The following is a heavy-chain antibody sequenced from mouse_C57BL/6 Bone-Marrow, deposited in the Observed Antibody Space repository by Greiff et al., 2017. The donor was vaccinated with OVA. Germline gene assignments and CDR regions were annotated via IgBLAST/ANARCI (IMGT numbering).Heavy chain of an antibody. Sequence: EVQLQQSGAELVRPGASVKLSCTASGFNIKDDYMHWVKQRPEQGLEWIGWIDPENGDTEYASKFQGKATITADTSSNTAYLQLSSLTSEDTAVYYCTRARTTVVATNWEEGAWFAYWGQGTLVTASA. D-gene: IGHD1-1*01. CDR2: IDPENGDT. V-gene: IGHV14-4*01. CDR1: GFNIKDDY. J-gene: IGHJ3*01. CDR3: TRARTTVVATNWEEGAWFAY.